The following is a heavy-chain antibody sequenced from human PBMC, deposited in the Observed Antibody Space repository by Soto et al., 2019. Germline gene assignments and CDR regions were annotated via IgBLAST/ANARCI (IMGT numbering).Heavy chain of an antibody. V-gene: IGHV4-30-4*01. CDR2: IYYSGST. D-gene: IGHD3-10*01. CDR1: GGSISSGDYF. CDR3: ARGTPRTGLGSNWFDP. J-gene: IGHJ5*02. Sequence: QVQLQESGPGLVKPSQTLSLTCTVSGGSISSGDYFWSWIRQPPGKGLEWIGYIYYSGSTYYNPSLKSRVIISVDTSKNQFSLKLSSVTAADTAVYYCARGTPRTGLGSNWFDPWGQGTLVTVSS.